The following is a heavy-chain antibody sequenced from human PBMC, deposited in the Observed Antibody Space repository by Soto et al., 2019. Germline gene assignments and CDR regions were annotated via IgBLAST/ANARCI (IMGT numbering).Heavy chain of an antibody. D-gene: IGHD2-21*01. V-gene: IGHV3-11*06. CDR1: GFTFSDYY. J-gene: IGHJ6*02. CDR3: PSVGGESRVDV. Sequence: VQLVESGGGLVKPGGSLRLSCAASGFTFSDYYMAWVRQTPGKGLEWIAYIVSGRTYTNYADSVKGRFTISRDNDRESLFLEMNSLRADDTGVYYCPSVGGESRVDVWGQGTTVSVS. CDR2: IVSGRTYT.